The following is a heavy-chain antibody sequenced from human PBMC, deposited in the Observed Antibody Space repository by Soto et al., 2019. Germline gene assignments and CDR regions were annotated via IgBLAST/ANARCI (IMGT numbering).Heavy chain of an antibody. Sequence: SETLSLTCTVSGGSISSSSCHWGRIRQPPGKGLEWIASIKYSGTTFYNPSLKSRVTLSVDTSKNQFALKLSSVTAAETAVYYCARKEEYSSGLAAFDYWGQGTLVTVSS. V-gene: IGHV4-39*06. CDR1: GGSISSSSCH. CDR2: IKYSGTT. CDR3: ARKEEYSSGLAAFDY. D-gene: IGHD6-19*01. J-gene: IGHJ4*02.